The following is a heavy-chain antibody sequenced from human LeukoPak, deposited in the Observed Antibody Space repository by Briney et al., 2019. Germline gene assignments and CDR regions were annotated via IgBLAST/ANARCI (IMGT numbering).Heavy chain of an antibody. J-gene: IGHJ6*02. CDR3: ARTRYYYYGMDV. CDR1: GGSISSYY. V-gene: IGHV4-59*01. Sequence: PSETLSLTCTVSGGSISSYYWSWLRQPPGKGLEWIGYIYYSGSTNYNPPLKSRVTISVDTSKNQFSLKLSSVTAADTAVYYCARTRYYYYGMDVWGQGTTVTVSS. CDR2: IYYSGST.